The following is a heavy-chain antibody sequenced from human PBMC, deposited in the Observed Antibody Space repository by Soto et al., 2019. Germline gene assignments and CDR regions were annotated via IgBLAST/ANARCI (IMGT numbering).Heavy chain of an antibody. V-gene: IGHV1-46*03. D-gene: IGHD3-3*01. Sequence: ASAKVSCKASGYTFTSYYMHWVRQAPGQGLEWMGIINPSGGSTSYAQKFQGRVTMTRDTSTSTVYMELSSLRSEDTAVYYCARGSRITIFGVVIITRGYYFDYWGQGTLVTVSS. CDR2: INPSGGST. CDR3: ARGSRITIFGVVIITRGYYFDY. J-gene: IGHJ4*02. CDR1: GYTFTSYY.